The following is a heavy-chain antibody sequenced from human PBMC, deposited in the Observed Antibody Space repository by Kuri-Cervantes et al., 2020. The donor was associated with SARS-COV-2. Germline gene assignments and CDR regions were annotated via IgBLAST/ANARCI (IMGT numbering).Heavy chain of an antibody. D-gene: IGHD3-16*02. V-gene: IGHV3-23*01. CDR2: ISGSGGST. Sequence: GESLKISCAASGFTFSSYAMSWVRQAPGKGLEWVSAISGSGGSTYYADSVKGRFTISRDNSKNTLYLQMNSLRAEDTAVHYCAKSGLRLGELSLFFDYWGQGTLVTVSS. CDR3: AKSGLRLGELSLFFDY. CDR1: GFTFSSYA. J-gene: IGHJ4*02.